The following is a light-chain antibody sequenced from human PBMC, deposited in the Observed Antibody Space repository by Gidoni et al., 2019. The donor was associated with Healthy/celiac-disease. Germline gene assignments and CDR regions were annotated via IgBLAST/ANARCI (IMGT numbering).Light chain of an antibody. Sequence: DLQMPPSPSIRSASVGDRVTITCRASQSISSWLAWYQQKPGKAPKLLIYDASSLESGVPSRFSGSGSGTEVTLTISSLQPDDFATYYCQQYNSYSPWTFGQGTKVEIK. J-gene: IGKJ1*01. CDR1: QSISSW. CDR2: DAS. V-gene: IGKV1-5*01. CDR3: QQYNSYSPWT.